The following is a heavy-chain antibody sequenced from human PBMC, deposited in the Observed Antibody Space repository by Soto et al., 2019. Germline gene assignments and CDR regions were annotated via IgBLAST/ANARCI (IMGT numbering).Heavy chain of an antibody. CDR1: GFSLSTSGMC. J-gene: IGHJ6*02. V-gene: IGHV2-70*11. D-gene: IGHD3-9*01. CDR3: ARTQTYYDILTGYLEGYGMDV. CDR2: IDWDDDK. Sequence: GSGPTLVNPTQTLTLTCTFSGFSLSTSGMCVSWIRQPPGKALEWLARIDWDDDKYYSTSLKTRLTIPKDTSKNQVVLTMTNMDPVDTATYYCARTQTYYDILTGYLEGYGMDVWGQGTTVTVSS.